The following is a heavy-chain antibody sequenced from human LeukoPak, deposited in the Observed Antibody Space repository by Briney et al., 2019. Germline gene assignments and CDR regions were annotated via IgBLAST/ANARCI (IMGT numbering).Heavy chain of an antibody. D-gene: IGHD1-26*01. CDR1: GFTSSTSA. J-gene: IGHJ4*02. CDR3: AKGEVQGALDY. CDR2: ISRSVGIT. V-gene: IGHV3-23*01. Sequence: GSPRLSCAASGFTSSTSAMSLVRQAPGKGLGCVSAISRSVGITYSADSVKGRFTISRDNSTNTLYLQMNSLRAEGTAVYYCAKGEVQGALDYWGQGAMVTVSS.